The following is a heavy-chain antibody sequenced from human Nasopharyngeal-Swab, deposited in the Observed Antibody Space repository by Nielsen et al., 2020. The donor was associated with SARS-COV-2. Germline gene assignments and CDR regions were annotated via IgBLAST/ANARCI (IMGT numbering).Heavy chain of an antibody. Sequence: ASVQVSCKASGYTFTSYAMHRFRQPPAQRLEWMGWTNAGNGNTKYSQKFQGRVTITRDTSASTAYMQLSSLRSADTAVYYCARDPTFIAAAGRQPNYDYYYMDVWGKGTTVTVSS. CDR3: ARDPTFIAAAGRQPNYDYYYMDV. D-gene: IGHD6-13*01. V-gene: IGHV1-3*01. J-gene: IGHJ6*03. CDR1: GYTFTSYA. CDR2: TNAGNGNT.